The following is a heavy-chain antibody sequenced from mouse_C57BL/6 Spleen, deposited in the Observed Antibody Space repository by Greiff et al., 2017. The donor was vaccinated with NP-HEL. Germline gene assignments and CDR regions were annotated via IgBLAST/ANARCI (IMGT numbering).Heavy chain of an antibody. D-gene: IGHD1-1*01. CDR2: IDPSDSET. V-gene: IGHV1-52*01. CDR1: GYTFTSYW. CDR3: AIGDATTVVSDFDY. Sequence: QVQLQQPGAELVRPGSSVKLSCKASGYTFTSYWMHWVKQRPIQGLEWIGNIDPSDSETHYNQKFKDKATLTVDKSSSTAYMQLSSLTSEDSAVYYCAIGDATTVVSDFDYWGQGTTLTVSS. J-gene: IGHJ2*01.